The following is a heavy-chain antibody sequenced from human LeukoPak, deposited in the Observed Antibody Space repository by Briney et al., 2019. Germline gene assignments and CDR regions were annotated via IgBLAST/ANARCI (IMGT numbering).Heavy chain of an antibody. V-gene: IGHV3-23*01. CDR3: AKRGVVIRVVLVGFHKAAYYFES. Sequence: GGSLRLSCAVSGITLSNYGMSWVRQAPGKGLEWFAGISDSGVSTNYADSVKGRFTISRDNPKNTLYLQMNSLRAEDTAVYFCAKRGVVIRVVLVGFHKAAYYFESWGQGALVTVSS. D-gene: IGHD3/OR15-3a*01. J-gene: IGHJ4*02. CDR2: ISDSGVST. CDR1: GITLSNYG.